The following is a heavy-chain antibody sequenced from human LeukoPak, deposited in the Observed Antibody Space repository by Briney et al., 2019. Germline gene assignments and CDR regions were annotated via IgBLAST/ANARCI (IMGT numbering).Heavy chain of an antibody. D-gene: IGHD3-22*01. CDR2: ISGSGRNT. J-gene: IGHJ1*01. V-gene: IGHV3-23*01. CDR3: ARDRVYDSSGYYGPSQYFQH. Sequence: GGSLRLSCAASGFIFNNYALRWVRQTPGKGVEWVSAISGSGRNTYYADSVKGRFTISRDNSKNTLYLQMNSLRAEDTAVYYCARDRVYDSSGYYGPSQYFQHWGQGTLVTVSS. CDR1: GFIFNNYA.